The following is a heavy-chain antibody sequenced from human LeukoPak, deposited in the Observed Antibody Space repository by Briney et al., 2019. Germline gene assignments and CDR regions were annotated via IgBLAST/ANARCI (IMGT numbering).Heavy chain of an antibody. D-gene: IGHD6-13*01. CDR2: ISGSGGST. Sequence: GGSLRLSCAASEFTFSSYGMTWVRQAPGKGLEWVSAISGSGGSTYYADSVKGRFTISRDNSKNTLYLQMNSLRAEDTAIYYCAKAPGGGSSSRYWFDPWGQGTLVTVSS. CDR1: EFTFSSYG. CDR3: AKAPGGGSSSRYWFDP. J-gene: IGHJ5*02. V-gene: IGHV3-23*01.